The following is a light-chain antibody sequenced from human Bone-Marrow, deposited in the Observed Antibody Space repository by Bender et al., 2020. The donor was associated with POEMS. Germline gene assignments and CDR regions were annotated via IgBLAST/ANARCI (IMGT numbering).Light chain of an antibody. J-gene: IGLJ3*02. CDR3: AVWDDSLNGGV. Sequence: QSVLTQPPSASGTPGQRVTISCSGGSSNIGAHAVNWYQHLPGTAPKLLIYSSHRRPSEVPDRFSGSRSGTSASLAISGLQSEDEADYYCAVWDDSLNGGVFGGGTTLTVL. V-gene: IGLV1-44*01. CDR1: SSNIGAHA. CDR2: SSH.